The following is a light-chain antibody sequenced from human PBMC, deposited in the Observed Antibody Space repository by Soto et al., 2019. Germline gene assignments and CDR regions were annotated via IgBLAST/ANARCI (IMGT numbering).Light chain of an antibody. J-gene: IGKJ1*01. CDR3: HQYNSYPWT. CDR1: QSISDW. V-gene: IGKV1-5*03. CDR2: KGS. Sequence: DIQMTQSPSTLSASVGDRVTITCRVSQSISDWLAWYQQNPGKAPKVLIYKGSFLENGVPSRFSGSGSGTEFTLTIDSLQPDDFATYYCHQYNSYPWTFGQGTKVEIK.